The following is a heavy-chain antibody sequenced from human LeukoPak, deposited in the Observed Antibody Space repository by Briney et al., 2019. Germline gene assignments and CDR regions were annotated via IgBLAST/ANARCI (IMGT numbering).Heavy chain of an antibody. CDR1: GFTFSSYE. CDR3: AKDRPYISSWYGCSTP. V-gene: IGHV3-48*03. Sequence: SGGSLRLSCAASGFTFSSYEMNWVRQAPGKGLEWVSYISSSGSTIYYADSVKGRFTISRDSSRSTLYLQMHSLRAEDTAVYYCAKDRPYISSWYGCSTPWGQGTLVTVSS. D-gene: IGHD6-13*01. CDR2: ISSSGSTI. J-gene: IGHJ5*02.